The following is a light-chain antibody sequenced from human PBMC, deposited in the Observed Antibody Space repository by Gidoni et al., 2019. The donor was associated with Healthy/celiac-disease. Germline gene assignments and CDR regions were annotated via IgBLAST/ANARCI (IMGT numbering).Light chain of an antibody. Sequence: EIVMTPSPATLSVSPVESATLSCRASQSVSSNLAWYQQKPCQAPRLLSNGASTRATGIPARFRGSGAGTVCTLTISSLQSEDFAVYYCQQYNNWPPLTFGGGTKVEIK. J-gene: IGKJ4*01. V-gene: IGKV3-15*01. CDR1: QSVSSN. CDR3: QQYNNWPPLT. CDR2: GAS.